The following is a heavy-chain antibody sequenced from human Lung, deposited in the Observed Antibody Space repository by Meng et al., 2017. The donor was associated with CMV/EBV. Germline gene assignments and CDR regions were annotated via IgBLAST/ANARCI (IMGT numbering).Heavy chain of an antibody. J-gene: IGHJ4*02. V-gene: IGHV4-39*07. CDR3: ARGDSGSYYFDY. CDR1: GGSISSSTYY. Sequence: SXTLSLXCTVSGGSISSSTYYWGWVRQPPGKGLEWIGSLYYSGSTYYNPSLKSRVTISVDTSMNQFSLKLSSVTAADTAMYYCARGDSGSYYFDYWGQGPLVTVSS. CDR2: LYYSGST. D-gene: IGHD1-26*01.